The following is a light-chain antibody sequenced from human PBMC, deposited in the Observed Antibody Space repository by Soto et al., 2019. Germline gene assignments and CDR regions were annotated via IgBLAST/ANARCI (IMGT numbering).Light chain of an antibody. CDR2: DSS. J-gene: IGKJ2*01. CDR1: YDISSS. Sequence: DIHLTQSPSFLSTSVEDRVTISCRASYDISSSLAWYQQEPGKPPKLLIYDSSTLQTGVPSRFTGSGSGRKFTLTISGLQFGDFATSFCQQRSHFPYTLGQGTKL. V-gene: IGKV1-9*01. CDR3: QQRSHFPYT.